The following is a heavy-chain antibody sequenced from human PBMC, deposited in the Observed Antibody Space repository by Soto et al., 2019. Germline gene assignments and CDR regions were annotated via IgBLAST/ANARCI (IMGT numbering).Heavy chain of an antibody. CDR2: IYYSGST. V-gene: IGHV4-61*01. CDR1: GGSVSSGSYY. J-gene: IGHJ6*02. CDR3: AREGANQHGMDV. Sequence: SETLSLTCTVSGGSVSSGSYYWSWIRQPPGKGLEWIGYIYYSGSTNYNPSLKSRVTISVDTSKNQFSLKLSSVTAADTAVYYCAREGANQHGMDVWGLGTTVTVSS.